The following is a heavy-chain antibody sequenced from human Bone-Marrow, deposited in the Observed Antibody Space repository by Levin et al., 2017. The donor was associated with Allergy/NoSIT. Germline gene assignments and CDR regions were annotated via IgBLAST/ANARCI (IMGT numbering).Heavy chain of an antibody. J-gene: IGHJ4*02. CDR1: GFTFDDYA. Sequence: GGSLRLSCAASGFTFDDYAIHWVRQRPGRGLEWVAGINWNSDTIGYADSVKGRFTISRDNAKNSLYLQMNSLRTEDTAFYFCAKARGVIAVAGDLDYWGRGTLVTVSS. V-gene: IGHV3-9*01. D-gene: IGHD6-19*01. CDR3: AKARGVIAVAGDLDY. CDR2: INWNSDTI.